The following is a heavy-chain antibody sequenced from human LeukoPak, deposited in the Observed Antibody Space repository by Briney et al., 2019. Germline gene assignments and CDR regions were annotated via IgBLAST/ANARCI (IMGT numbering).Heavy chain of an antibody. CDR2: IYTSGST. D-gene: IGHD6-13*01. Sequence: SETLSLTCTVSGGSISSYYWSWIRQPAGKGLEWIGRIYTSGSTNYNPSLKSRVTMSVDTSKNQFSLKLSSVTAADTAVYYCASDLAAAGTGYYYYYMDVWGKGTTVTVSS. J-gene: IGHJ6*03. V-gene: IGHV4-4*07. CDR1: GGSISSYY. CDR3: ASDLAAAGTGYYYYYMDV.